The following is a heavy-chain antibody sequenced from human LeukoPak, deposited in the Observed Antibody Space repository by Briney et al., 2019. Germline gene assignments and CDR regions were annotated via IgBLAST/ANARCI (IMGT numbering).Heavy chain of an antibody. V-gene: IGHV3-53*05. J-gene: IGHJ6*03. CDR2: IYSGGST. CDR3: ANQEQLVTRGYYYMDV. CDR1: GFTVSSNY. D-gene: IGHD6-6*01. Sequence: GGSLGLSCAASGFTVSSNYMSWVRQAPGKGLEWVSVIYSGGSTYYADSVKGRFTISRDNSKNTLYLQMNSLRAEDTAVYYCANQEQLVTRGYYYMDVWGKGTTVTVSS.